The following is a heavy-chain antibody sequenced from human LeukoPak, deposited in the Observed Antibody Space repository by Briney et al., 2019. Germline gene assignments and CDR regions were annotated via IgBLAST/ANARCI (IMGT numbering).Heavy chain of an antibody. CDR2: IKQDGSEQ. D-gene: IGHD2/OR15-2a*01. V-gene: IGHV3-7*01. Sequence: PGGSLRLSCAASGFIFSGYWMNWVRQAPGKGLEWVANIKQDGSEQHYVDSVRGRFTISRDNAKNSLYLQMNSLRVEDTAVYYCASFRNTDIWGQGTTVTVSP. J-gene: IGHJ3*02. CDR1: GFIFSGYW. CDR3: ASFRNTDI.